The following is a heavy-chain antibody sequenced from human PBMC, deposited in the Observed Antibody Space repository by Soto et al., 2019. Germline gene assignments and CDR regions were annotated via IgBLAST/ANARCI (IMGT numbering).Heavy chain of an antibody. Sequence: EVHLVESGGGFVQPGGSLRLSCAASGFTFSSYWMHWVRQAPGKGLVWVSRINIDGSIITSADSVKGRLTISRDNAKNTLYLQMDSLRAEDTAIYYCVRALGDYWGQGTLVTVSS. CDR3: VRALGDY. CDR2: INIDGSII. D-gene: IGHD3-16*01. CDR1: GFTFSSYW. V-gene: IGHV3-74*01. J-gene: IGHJ4*02.